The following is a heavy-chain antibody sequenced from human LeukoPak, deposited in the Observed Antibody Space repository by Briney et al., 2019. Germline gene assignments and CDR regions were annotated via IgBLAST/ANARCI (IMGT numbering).Heavy chain of an antibody. D-gene: IGHD6-13*01. V-gene: IGHV3-30-3*01. CDR1: GFTFSTYA. CDR2: TSYDGSDE. J-gene: IGHJ4*02. Sequence: GGSLRLSCAASGFTFSTYAMHWVRQTPGKGLEWVAITSYDGSDEHYTDSVKGRFSISRVNSMNTLYLQMNSLRSEDTAVYYCARSDSSSWHLFDYWGQGTLVTVSS. CDR3: ARSDSSSWHLFDY.